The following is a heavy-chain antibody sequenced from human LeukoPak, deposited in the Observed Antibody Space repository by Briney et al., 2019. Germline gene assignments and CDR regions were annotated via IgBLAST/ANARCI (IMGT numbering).Heavy chain of an antibody. CDR1: DGPTIISRYY. J-gene: IGHJ3*02. V-gene: IGHV4-39*07. CDR2: VYYSGST. Sequence: PSETLSLTCTVSDGPTIISRYYWGWIRQSPGKGLEWLGSVYYSGSTNYNPSLKSRVTISVDTSKNQFSLKLSSVTAADTAVYYCARRDPTYDYVWGSYRPDAFDIWGQGTMVTVSS. CDR3: ARRDPTYDYVWGSYRPDAFDI. D-gene: IGHD3-16*02.